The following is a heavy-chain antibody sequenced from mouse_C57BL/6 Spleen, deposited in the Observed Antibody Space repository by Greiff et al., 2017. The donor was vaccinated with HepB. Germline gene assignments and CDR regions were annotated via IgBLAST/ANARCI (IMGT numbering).Heavy chain of an antibody. CDR1: GYTFTDYN. Sequence: EVKLQESGPELVKPGASVKIPCKASGYTFTDYNMDWVKQSHGKSLEWIGDINPNNGGTIYNQKFKGKATLTVDKSSSTAYMELRSLTSEDTAVYYCARWSQLRLEGFAYWGQGTLVTVSA. CDR3: ARWSQLRLEGFAY. J-gene: IGHJ3*01. V-gene: IGHV1-18*01. D-gene: IGHD3-2*02. CDR2: INPNNGGT.